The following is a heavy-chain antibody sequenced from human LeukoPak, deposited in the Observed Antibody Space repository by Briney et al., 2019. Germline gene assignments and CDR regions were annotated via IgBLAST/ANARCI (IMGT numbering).Heavy chain of an antibody. CDR2: INPSGGST. CDR1: GYTFTSYD. J-gene: IGHJ4*02. V-gene: IGHV1-18*01. D-gene: IGHD3-9*01. Sequence: GASVKVSCKASGYTFTSYDINWVRQATGQGLEWMGIINPSGGSTNYAQKLQGRVTMTTDTSTSTAYMELRSLRSDDTAVYYCARDVGRTIFMSPLDYWGQGTLVTVSS. CDR3: ARDVGRTIFMSPLDY.